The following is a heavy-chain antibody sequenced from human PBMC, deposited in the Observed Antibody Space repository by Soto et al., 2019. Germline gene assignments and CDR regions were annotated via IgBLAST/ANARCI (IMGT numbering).Heavy chain of an antibody. CDR2: IYPSGTT. CDR3: ARGGIYSNYVFYAFDI. J-gene: IGHJ3*02. CDR1: GGSMRTYY. V-gene: IGHV4-4*07. D-gene: IGHD4-4*01. Sequence: PSETLSLTCTVSGGSMRTYYWGWIRQPAGKPLEWIGRIYPSGTTNYNPSLKSRVTLSLDTSKNQFSLKLSSVTAADTAVYYCARGGIYSNYVFYAFDIWGQGTMVTVSS.